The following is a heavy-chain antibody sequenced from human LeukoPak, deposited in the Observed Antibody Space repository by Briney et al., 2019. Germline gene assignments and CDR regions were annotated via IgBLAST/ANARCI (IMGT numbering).Heavy chain of an antibody. V-gene: IGHV3-64*01. CDR1: GFTFSSYA. CDR2: ISSHGSST. J-gene: IGHJ4*02. Sequence: GGSLRLSCAASGFTFSSYAMHWVRQAPGKGLEYVSAISSHGSSTYYANSVKGRFTIFRDNSKNTLYLQMGSLRAEDMAVYYCAREYCSGGNCYKHFDYWGQGTLVTVSS. CDR3: AREYCSGGNCYKHFDY. D-gene: IGHD2-15*01.